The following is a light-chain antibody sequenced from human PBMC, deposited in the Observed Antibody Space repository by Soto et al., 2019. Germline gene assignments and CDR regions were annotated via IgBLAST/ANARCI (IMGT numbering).Light chain of an antibody. V-gene: IGKV1-33*01. CDR1: QNIRYY. J-gene: IGKJ2*01. CDR2: DAS. Sequence: DIQMTQTPSSLSASVGDRVTITCQASQNIRYYLNWYQHKLGKAPRLLISDASHLEPGVPSSFSATGSGTDFTLTISDLQPGDRATYFCQQYDELPYTFGGGTRLEI. CDR3: QQYDELPYT.